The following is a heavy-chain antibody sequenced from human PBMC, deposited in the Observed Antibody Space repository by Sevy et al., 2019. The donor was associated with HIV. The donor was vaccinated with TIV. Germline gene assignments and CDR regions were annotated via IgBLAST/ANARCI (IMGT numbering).Heavy chain of an antibody. J-gene: IGHJ4*02. Sequence: GGSLRLSCAASGFTFRSYAMSWVHQAPGKGLEWVAVISGSGGSTFYADSVKGRFTISRDNSKNTLDLEMNSLRAEDTAVYYCAKDATFEGYHFDYWGQGILVTVSS. V-gene: IGHV3-23*01. D-gene: IGHD3-16*01. CDR2: ISGSGGST. CDR3: AKDATFEGYHFDY. CDR1: GFTFRSYA.